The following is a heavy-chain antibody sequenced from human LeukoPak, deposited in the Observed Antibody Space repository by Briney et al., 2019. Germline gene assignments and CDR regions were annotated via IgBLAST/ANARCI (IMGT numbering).Heavy chain of an antibody. CDR2: IMPNSGVT. V-gene: IGHV1-2*02. CDR3: ARGCGAGCFDY. D-gene: IGHD2-21*02. J-gene: IGHJ4*02. Sequence: ASVKVSCKASGYTFTGNYMHWVRQAPGQGLEWRGWIMPNSGVTSYAQKFQGRVTMTRDTSISTAYMELSRLRSDDTALYFCARGCGAGCFDYWGQGTLVTISS. CDR1: GYTFTGNY.